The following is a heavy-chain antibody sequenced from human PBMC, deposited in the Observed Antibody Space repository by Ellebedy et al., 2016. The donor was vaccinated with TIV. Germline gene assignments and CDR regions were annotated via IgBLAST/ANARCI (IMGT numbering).Heavy chain of an antibody. CDR3: ARGVNAAADFDY. Sequence: SETLSLXCTVSGGAITSYFWSWVRQPPGKGRELIGYFYYNGRTNYNPTLKSRATISGDTSKNQFSLKLSSVTAADTAVYYCARGVNAAADFDYWGQGTLVTVSS. CDR2: FYYNGRT. D-gene: IGHD6-13*01. J-gene: IGHJ4*02. V-gene: IGHV4-59*01. CDR1: GGAITSYF.